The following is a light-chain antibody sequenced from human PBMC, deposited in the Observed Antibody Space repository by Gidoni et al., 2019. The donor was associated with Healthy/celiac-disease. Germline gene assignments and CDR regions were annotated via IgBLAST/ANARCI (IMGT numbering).Light chain of an antibody. Sequence: DIQMTQSPSTLSASVGDRVTITCRASQSISSWLAWYQQKPGKAPKLLIYTASSLESGVPSRFSGSGSGTEFTLTISSLQPDDFATYYCQQYNTPGTFGQGTKVEIK. V-gene: IGKV1-5*03. CDR2: TAS. CDR3: QQYNTPGT. CDR1: QSISSW. J-gene: IGKJ1*01.